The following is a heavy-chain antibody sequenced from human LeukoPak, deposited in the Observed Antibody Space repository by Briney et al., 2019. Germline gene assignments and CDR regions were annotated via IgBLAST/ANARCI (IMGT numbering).Heavy chain of an antibody. CDR2: IIPIFGTA. Sequence: SVKVSCKASGGTFSSYAISWVRQALGQGLEWMGGIIPIFGTANYAQKFQGRVTITADESTSTAYMELSSLRSDDTAVYYCARDSSGYSSGWYPDYWGQGTLVTVSS. V-gene: IGHV1-69*13. CDR1: GGTFSSYA. D-gene: IGHD6-19*01. J-gene: IGHJ4*02. CDR3: ARDSSGYSSGWYPDY.